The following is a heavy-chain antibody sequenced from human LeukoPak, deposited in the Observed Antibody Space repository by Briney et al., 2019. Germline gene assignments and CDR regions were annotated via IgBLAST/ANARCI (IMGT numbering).Heavy chain of an antibody. Sequence: GGSLRLSCAASGFTFRNYAMSWVRQAPGKGLEWVSTISGSGGSTYYTDSVKGRFTISRDNSKNTLYLQMNSLRVEDTAVYYCASRPGHSNDWNVGFDDYGQGTLVTVSS. CDR3: ASRPGHSNDWNVGFDD. J-gene: IGHJ4*01. D-gene: IGHD1-1*01. CDR2: ISGSGGST. V-gene: IGHV3-23*01. CDR1: GFTFRNYA.